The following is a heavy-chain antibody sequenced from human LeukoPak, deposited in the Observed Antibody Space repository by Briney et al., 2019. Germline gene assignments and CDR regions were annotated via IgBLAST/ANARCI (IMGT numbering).Heavy chain of an antibody. CDR2: ISSSSSYI. CDR3: ARGRLAGYSSSSDFDY. CDR1: GFSFSSYS. V-gene: IGHV3-21*01. Sequence: GGSLRLSCAASGFSFSSYSMNWVRQAPGKGLEWVSSISSSSSYIYYADSVKGRFTISRDNAKNSLYLQMNSLRAEDTAVYYCARGRLAGYSSSSDFDYWGQGTLVTVSS. J-gene: IGHJ4*02. D-gene: IGHD6-13*01.